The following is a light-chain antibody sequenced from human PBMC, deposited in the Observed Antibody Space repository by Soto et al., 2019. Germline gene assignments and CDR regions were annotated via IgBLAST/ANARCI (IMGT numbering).Light chain of an antibody. CDR2: DAS. CDR3: QQYHSAPFT. CDR1: QSVYSSH. J-gene: IGKJ3*01. V-gene: IGKV3-20*01. Sequence: EIVLTQSPGTLSLSPGERATLSCRASQSVYSSHLAWYRQKPGQVPRLLIYDASSRATGIPDRFSGSGSGTDFTITISRLEPEDFEVYYCQQYHSAPFTFRPGTTVDI.